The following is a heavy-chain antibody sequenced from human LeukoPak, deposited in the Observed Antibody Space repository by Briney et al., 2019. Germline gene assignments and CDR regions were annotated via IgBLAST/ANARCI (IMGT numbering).Heavy chain of an antibody. CDR1: GGSISRYY. CDR3: ARVGSGVDYLYYFDY. D-gene: IGHD3-3*01. Sequence: PSETLSLTCTVSGGSISRYYWSWIRQSPGKGLEWIGYIDFSGGTNYNPSLKSRVTISVDTSKNQFSLKLSSVTAADTAVYYCARVGSGVDYLYYFDYWGQGTLVTVSS. J-gene: IGHJ4*02. CDR2: IDFSGGT. V-gene: IGHV4-59*01.